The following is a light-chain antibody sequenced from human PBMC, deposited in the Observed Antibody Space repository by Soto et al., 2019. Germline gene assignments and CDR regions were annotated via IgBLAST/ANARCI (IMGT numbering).Light chain of an antibody. Sequence: QSVLTQPASVSGSPGQSITISCTGTSSDVGGYNYVSWYQQHPGKAPKFMIYDVSNRPSGVSNRFSGSKSGNTASLTISGLQAEDEAYYYCCSYTISNTRQIVVGTGTKVTVL. CDR2: DVS. J-gene: IGLJ1*01. CDR1: SSDVGGYNY. V-gene: IGLV2-14*01. CDR3: CSYTISNTRQIV.